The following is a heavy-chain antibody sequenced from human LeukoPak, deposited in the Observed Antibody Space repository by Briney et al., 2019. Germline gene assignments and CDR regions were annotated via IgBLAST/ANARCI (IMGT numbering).Heavy chain of an antibody. D-gene: IGHD2-15*01. CDR2: INHSGST. V-gene: IGHV4-34*01. Sequence: SETLSLTCAVYGGSFSGYYWSWIRQPPGKGLEWIGEINHSGSTNYNPSLKSRVTISVDTSKNQFSLKLSSVTAADTAVYYCAXXXDVVVVAAKPNYYFDYWGQGTLVTVSS. J-gene: IGHJ4*02. CDR1: GGSFSGYY. CDR3: AXXXDVVVVAAKPNYYFDY.